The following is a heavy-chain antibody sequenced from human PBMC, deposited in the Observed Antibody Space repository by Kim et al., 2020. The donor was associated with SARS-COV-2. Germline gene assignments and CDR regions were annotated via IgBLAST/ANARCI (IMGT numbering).Heavy chain of an antibody. D-gene: IGHD6-19*01. CDR3: ARPGYSSGWYYFDY. J-gene: IGHJ4*02. V-gene: IGHV4-39*01. Sequence: PSLNSRSTISVDTSKNQFSRKLSSVTAADTAVYYCARPGYSSGWYYFDYWGQGTLVTVSS.